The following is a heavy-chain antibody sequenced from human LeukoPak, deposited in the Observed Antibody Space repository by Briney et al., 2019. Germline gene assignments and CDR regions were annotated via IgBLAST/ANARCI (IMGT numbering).Heavy chain of an antibody. CDR1: GGSISSSSYY. V-gene: IGHV4-39*07. CDR3: ARDLLNDQGGNNWFDP. CDR2: IYYSGST. J-gene: IGHJ5*02. Sequence: SETLSLTCTVSGGSISSSSYYWGWIRQPPGKGLEWIGSIYYSGSTYYNPSLKSRVTISVDTSKNQFSLKLSSVTAADTAVYYCARDLLNDQGGNNWFDPWGQGTLVTVSS. D-gene: IGHD4-23*01.